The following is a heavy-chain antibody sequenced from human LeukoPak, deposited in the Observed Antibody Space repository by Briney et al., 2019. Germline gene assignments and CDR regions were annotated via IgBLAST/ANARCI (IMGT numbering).Heavy chain of an antibody. CDR3: AKATGYLL. CDR1: GFPFSSYA. D-gene: IGHD1-14*01. V-gene: IGHV3-23*01. J-gene: IGHJ4*02. CDR2: ISNSDDST. Sequence: GESLRLSCAASGFPFSSYAMSWVRQAPGEGLEWVSTISNSDDSTYYADSVKGRFTISRDNSENTLFLRMNSLRAEDTAVYYCAKATGYLLWGQGTLVIVSS.